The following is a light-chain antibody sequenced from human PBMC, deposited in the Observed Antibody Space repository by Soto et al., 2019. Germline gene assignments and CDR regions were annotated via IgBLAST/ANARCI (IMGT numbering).Light chain of an antibody. Sequence: DIVMTPTALSLPVTPGEPASISCTPSQSLLDSDDGNTYLDWYLQKTGQAPQLLIHTLSYRASGVRDRWSGSGSGTDFTLKISRVEAEDVGVYYCMHYIEFPYTFGQGTKLEIK. CDR1: QSLLDSDDGNTY. CDR2: TLS. CDR3: MHYIEFPYT. V-gene: IGKV2-40*01. J-gene: IGKJ2*01.